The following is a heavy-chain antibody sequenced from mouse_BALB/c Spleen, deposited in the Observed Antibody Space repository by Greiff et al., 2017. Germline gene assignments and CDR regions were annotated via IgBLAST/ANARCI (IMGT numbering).Heavy chain of an antibody. V-gene: IGHV1-67*01. CDR1: GYTFTDYA. J-gene: IGHJ2*01. D-gene: IGHD1-1*01. CDR2: ISTYYGNT. Sequence: QVQLQQSGPELVRPGVSVKISCKGSGYTFTDYAMHWVKQSHAKSLEWIGVISTYYGNTNYNQKFKDKATLTADKSSSTAYMQLSSLTSEDSAVYYCARSYYYGSSYYFDYWGQGTTLTVSS. CDR3: ARSYYYGSSYYFDY.